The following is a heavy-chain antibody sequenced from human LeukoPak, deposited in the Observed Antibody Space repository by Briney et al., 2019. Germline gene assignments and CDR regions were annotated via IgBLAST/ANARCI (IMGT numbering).Heavy chain of an antibody. CDR2: TSDDGTYT. V-gene: IGHV3-30*04. J-gene: IGHJ4*02. CDR3: ARDLSGSLHFDY. Sequence: PGGSLRLSCTSSGFTFRDYSIHCVRPAPGKGLGWVAVTSDDGTYTHYADSLHRRFTLSRDNSKNTLYLQMNSLRVEDTAIYYCARDLSGSLHFDYWGQGTLVTVSS. D-gene: IGHD1-26*01. CDR1: GFTFRDYS.